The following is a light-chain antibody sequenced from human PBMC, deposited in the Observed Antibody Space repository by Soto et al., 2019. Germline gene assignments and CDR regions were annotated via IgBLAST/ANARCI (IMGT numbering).Light chain of an antibody. CDR1: QNVSNY. J-gene: IGKJ4*01. CDR2: GAS. Sequence: EIVMTQSPSTLSVSPCERATLSSSASQNVSNYLAWYQQKPGKAPRLLIYGASNRATGIPARFSGSGSGTDFVVIISSLERGEVEVCYCYEPKSWAAVTFGGGTRVDIK. CDR3: YEPKSWAAVT. V-gene: IGKV3-11*01.